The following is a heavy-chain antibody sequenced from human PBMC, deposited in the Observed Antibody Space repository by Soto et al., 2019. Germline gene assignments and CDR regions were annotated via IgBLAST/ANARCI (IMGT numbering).Heavy chain of an antibody. D-gene: IGHD3-22*01. CDR1: GGSISSSSYY. V-gene: IGHV4-39*01. CDR2: IYYSGST. J-gene: IGHJ4*02. CDR3: ATGALFYYYDSSRDY. Sequence: PSETLSLTCTVSGGSISSSSYYWGWIRQPPGKGLEWIGSIYYSGSTYYNPSLKSRVTISVDTSKNQFSLKLSSVTAADTAVYYCATGALFYYYDSSRDYWGQGTLVT.